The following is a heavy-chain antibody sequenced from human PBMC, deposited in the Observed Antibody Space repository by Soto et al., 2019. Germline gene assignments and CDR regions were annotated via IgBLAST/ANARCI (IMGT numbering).Heavy chain of an antibody. CDR3: ANDRPRRTSGYVFDY. CDR2: VSASGLNT. J-gene: IGHJ4*02. D-gene: IGHD5-18*01. CDR1: GFTFSTYA. V-gene: IGHV3-23*01. Sequence: EVQLLESGGKLVQPGGSLTLSCAASGFTFSTYAMAWFRQAPGKGLEWVSGVSASGLNTDYADPVKGRFYISRDNSKNTVSLPMNGLRAENTALYYCANDRPRRTSGYVFDYWGQGTPVTVSS.